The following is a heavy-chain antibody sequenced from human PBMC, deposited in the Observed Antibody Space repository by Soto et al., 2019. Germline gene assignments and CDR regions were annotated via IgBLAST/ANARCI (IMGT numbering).Heavy chain of an antibody. D-gene: IGHD6-13*01. CDR2: INPTTTTT. CDR3: ARDLYSTSWYVRAFYM. CDR1: ENTFSTYS. Sequence: ASVKVSCKASENTFSTYSLHWVRQAPGQGLEWMGVINPTTTTTTDAQKFQGRVTMTRDTSTSTVFLELSSLRSGDTAVYYCARDLYSTSWYVRAFYMWGQ. V-gene: IGHV1-46*03. J-gene: IGHJ3*02.